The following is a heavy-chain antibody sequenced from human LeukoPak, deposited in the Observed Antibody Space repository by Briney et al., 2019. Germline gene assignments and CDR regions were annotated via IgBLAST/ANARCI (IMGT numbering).Heavy chain of an antibody. V-gene: IGHV3-11*01. J-gene: IGHJ3*02. CDR2: ISSSGSTI. CDR1: GFTFSDYY. CDR3: ARVGYYYDSSGYPHTRVDAFDI. Sequence: GGSLRLSCAASGFTFSDYYMSWIRQAPGKGLEWVSYISSSGSTIYYADSVKGRFTISRDNAKNSLYLQMNSLRAEDTAVYYCARVGYYYDSSGYPHTRVDAFDIWGQGTMVTVSS. D-gene: IGHD3-22*01.